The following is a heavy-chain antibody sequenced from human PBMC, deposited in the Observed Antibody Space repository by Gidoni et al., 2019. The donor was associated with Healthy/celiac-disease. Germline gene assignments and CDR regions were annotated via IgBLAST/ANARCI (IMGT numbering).Heavy chain of an antibody. CDR1: GFTFSSYA. V-gene: IGHV3-64*01. CDR3: ARGGGSYGY. Sequence: ELQLVESGRGLVQPGGSLRLSCAASGFTFSSYAMHWVSQAPGKGLEYVSAISSNGGSTYYANSVKGRFTISRDNSKNTLYLQMGSLRAEDMAVYYCARGGGSYGYWGRGTLVTVSS. D-gene: IGHD1-26*01. CDR2: ISSNGGST. J-gene: IGHJ4*02.